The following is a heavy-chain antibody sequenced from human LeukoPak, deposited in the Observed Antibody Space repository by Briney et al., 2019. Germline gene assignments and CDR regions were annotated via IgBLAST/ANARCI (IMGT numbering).Heavy chain of an antibody. CDR1: GFTSSSYG. J-gene: IGHJ2*01. D-gene: IGHD6-19*01. V-gene: IGHV3-33*06. Sequence: PGRSLRLSCAASGFTSSSYGMHWVRQAPGKGLEWVAVIWYDGSNKYYADSVKGRFTISRDNSKNTLYLQMNSLRAEDTAVYYCAKDLGGGSGCYDLWGRGTLVTVSS. CDR3: AKDLGGGSGCYDL. CDR2: IWYDGSNK.